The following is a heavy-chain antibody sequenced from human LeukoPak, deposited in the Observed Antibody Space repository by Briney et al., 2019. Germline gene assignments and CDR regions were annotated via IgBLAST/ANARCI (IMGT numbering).Heavy chain of an antibody. J-gene: IGHJ4*02. Sequence: GGSLRLSCAASGFTFSSYAMSWVRQAPGKGLEWVSVISGSAGSTYYADSVKGRFTISRDNSKNTLYLQMNSLRAEDTAVYYCAKVYSGYYYFDYWGQGTLVSVSS. CDR2: ISGSAGST. D-gene: IGHD3-22*01. CDR3: AKVYSGYYYFDY. V-gene: IGHV3-23*01. CDR1: GFTFSSYA.